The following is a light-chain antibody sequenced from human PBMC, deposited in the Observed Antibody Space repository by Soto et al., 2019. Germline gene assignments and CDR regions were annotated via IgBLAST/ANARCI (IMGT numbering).Light chain of an antibody. Sequence: EIVLTQSPATLSLSPGERATLSCRASQSLDNYLAWYQHKPGQPPRLRIYDASTRATDIPARFSGSGSGTDFTLTISGLEPEDFAVYYCKQRGRWPSFGGGTKVEIK. CDR1: QSLDNY. CDR3: KQRGRWPS. CDR2: DAS. V-gene: IGKV3-11*01. J-gene: IGKJ4*01.